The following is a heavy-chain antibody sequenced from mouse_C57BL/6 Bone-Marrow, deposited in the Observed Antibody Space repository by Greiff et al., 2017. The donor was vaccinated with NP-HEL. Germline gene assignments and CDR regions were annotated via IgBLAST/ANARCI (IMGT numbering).Heavy chain of an antibody. CDR2: INPGSGGT. Sequence: VQLQQSGAELVRPGTSVKVSCKASGYAFTNYLIEWVKQRPGQGLEWIGVINPGSGGTNYNEKLKGKATLTADKSSSTAYMQLSSLTSEDSAVYFCARSPRHDYWGQGTTLTVSS. V-gene: IGHV1-54*01. J-gene: IGHJ2*01. CDR1: GYAFTNYL. D-gene: IGHD6-1*01. CDR3: ARSPRHDY.